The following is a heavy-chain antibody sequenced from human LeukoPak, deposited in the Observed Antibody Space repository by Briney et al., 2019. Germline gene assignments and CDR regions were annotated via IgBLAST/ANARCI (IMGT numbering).Heavy chain of an antibody. J-gene: IGHJ4*02. D-gene: IGHD1-26*01. V-gene: IGHV1-8*01. CDR3: ARAGIGSYSYYFDY. CDR1: GYTFTSYD. Sequence: ASVKVSCKASGYTFTSYDINWVRQATGQGLEWMGWMNPNSGNTGYAQKFQGRVTMTRNTSISTAYMELSSLRSEDTAVYYCARAGIGSYSYYFDYWGQGTLVTVSS. CDR2: MNPNSGNT.